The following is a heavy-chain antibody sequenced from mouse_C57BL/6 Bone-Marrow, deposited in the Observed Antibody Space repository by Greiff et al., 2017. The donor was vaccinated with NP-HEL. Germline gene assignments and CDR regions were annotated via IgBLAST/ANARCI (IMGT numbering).Heavy chain of an antibody. Sequence: QVQLQQSGAELVKPGASVKLSCKASGYTFTEYTIHWVKQSPGQGLEWIGWFYPGSGSNKYNEKFKDKATLTADKSSSTVYLELSRLTSEDSSVYFCARRESGSIYDWFAYWGHGPLVTVSA. V-gene: IGHV1-62-2*01. CDR1: GYTFTEYT. J-gene: IGHJ3*01. CDR2: FYPGSGSN. CDR3: ARRESGSIYDWFAY. D-gene: IGHD1-1*01.